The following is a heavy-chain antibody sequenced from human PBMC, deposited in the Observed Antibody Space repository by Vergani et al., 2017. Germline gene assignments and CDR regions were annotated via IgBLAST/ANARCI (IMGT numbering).Heavy chain of an antibody. Sequence: QVQLQESGPGPVKPPGTLSLTCAVSGDSISSYYWSWIRQPPGKGLEWIGYIYYSGSTNYNPSLKSRVTISVATTKNQFSLKLSSVTAADTAVYYCARGLSGYYPQRHFYYYYMDVWGKGTTVTVSS. CDR3: ARGLSGYYPQRHFYYYYMDV. CDR2: IYYSGST. J-gene: IGHJ6*03. CDR1: GDSISSYY. D-gene: IGHD3-22*01. V-gene: IGHV4-59*01.